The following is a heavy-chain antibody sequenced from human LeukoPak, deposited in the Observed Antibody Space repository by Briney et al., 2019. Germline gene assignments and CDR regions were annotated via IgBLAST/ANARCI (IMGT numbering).Heavy chain of an antibody. Sequence: ASVKVSCKASGYTFTSYGISWVRQAPGQGLEWMGWISAYNGNTNYAQKLQGRVTMTTDTSTSTAYMELRSLRSDDTAVYYCARVLDVRFWGSYYFDYWGQGTLGTVSS. V-gene: IGHV1-18*01. CDR2: ISAYNGNT. D-gene: IGHD3-3*01. CDR3: ARVLDVRFWGSYYFDY. CDR1: GYTFTSYG. J-gene: IGHJ4*02.